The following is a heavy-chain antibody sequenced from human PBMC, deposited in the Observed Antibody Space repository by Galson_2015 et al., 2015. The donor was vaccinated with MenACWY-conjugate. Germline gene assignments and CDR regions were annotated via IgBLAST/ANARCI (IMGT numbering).Heavy chain of an antibody. D-gene: IGHD2-15*01. CDR3: ARGCGRYCIRDSCYGFDH. Sequence: SLRLSCAASGFTFDNYWMHWVRQPPGKGLVWVSRISADEITTNYADSVKGRFTISRDNARNTLYLQMNALRAEDTALYYCARGCGRYCIRDSCYGFDHWGHGTLVTVSS. V-gene: IGHV3-74*01. J-gene: IGHJ4*01. CDR1: GFTFDNYW. CDR2: ISADEITT.